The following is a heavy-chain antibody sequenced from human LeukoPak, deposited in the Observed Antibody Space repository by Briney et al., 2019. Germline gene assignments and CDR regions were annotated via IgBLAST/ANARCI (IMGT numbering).Heavy chain of an antibody. CDR1: GFTFDNCA. J-gene: IGHJ4*02. D-gene: IGHD4-17*01. CDR2: ISGDGGST. CDR3: AAPTTGDY. V-gene: IGHV3-43*02. Sequence: GGSLRLSCVASGFTFDNCAMHWVRQAPGKGLEWVSLISGDGGSTYYADSVEGRFTISRDNSKNSLYLQMNSLRTEDTALYYCAAPTTGDYWGQGTLVTVSS.